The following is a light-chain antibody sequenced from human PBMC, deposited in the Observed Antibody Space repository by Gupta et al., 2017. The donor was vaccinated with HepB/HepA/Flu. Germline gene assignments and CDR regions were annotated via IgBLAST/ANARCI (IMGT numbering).Light chain of an antibody. CDR3: QQRNHFPWT. J-gene: IGKJ1*01. CDR2: EVS. CDR1: QSLLPSDGKTY. Sequence: DFVMTQTPLSLSVTPGQPASISCKSGQSLLPSDGKTYLSWYLQKAGQPPQVLIYEVSNRLSGAPDRFSGSGSGTDFTLKISRVEAEDVGVYYCQQRNHFPWTFGQGTKVEIK. V-gene: IGKV2D-29*01.